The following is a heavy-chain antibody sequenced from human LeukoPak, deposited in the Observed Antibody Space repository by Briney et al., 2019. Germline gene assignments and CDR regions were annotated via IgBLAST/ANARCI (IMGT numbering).Heavy chain of an antibody. J-gene: IGHJ6*02. CDR3: ARGGYSYGLHYYYGMDV. D-gene: IGHD5-18*01. Sequence: ASVKVSCKASGYTFTGYYMHWVRQAPGQGLEWMGWINPNSGGTNYAQKFQGRVTMTRDTPISTAYMKLSRLRSDDTAVYYCARGGYSYGLHYYYGMDVWGQGTRSPSP. V-gene: IGHV1-2*02. CDR2: INPNSGGT. CDR1: GYTFTGYY.